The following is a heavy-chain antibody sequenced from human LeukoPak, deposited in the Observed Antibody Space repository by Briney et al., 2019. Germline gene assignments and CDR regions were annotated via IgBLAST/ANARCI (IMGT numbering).Heavy chain of an antibody. CDR3: ARQAMVTPSGWDY. Sequence: ASVKVSCKASGYTFTSYGISWVRQAPGQGLEWMGWISAYNGNTNYAQKLQGRVTMTTATSTSTVYMELMSLRSDDTAVYYCARQAMVTPSGWDYWGQGTLVTVSS. V-gene: IGHV1-18*01. J-gene: IGHJ4*02. CDR2: ISAYNGNT. CDR1: GYTFTSYG. D-gene: IGHD4-17*01.